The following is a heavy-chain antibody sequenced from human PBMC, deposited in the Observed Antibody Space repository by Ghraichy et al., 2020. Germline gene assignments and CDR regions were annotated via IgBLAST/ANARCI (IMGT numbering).Heavy chain of an antibody. Sequence: GSLNISCVGSGFTLGSYSMNWVRQSPGKRLEWVSYITSSSSFKSYADSVKGRFTISRDNAQNSVSLQMSSLTDEDTAIYYCARSSRVVRFYYYDGMDVWGQGTTVTVSS. CDR1: GFTLGSYS. V-gene: IGHV3-48*02. D-gene: IGHD4-23*01. CDR3: ARSSRVVRFYYYDGMDV. J-gene: IGHJ6*02. CDR2: ITSSSSFK.